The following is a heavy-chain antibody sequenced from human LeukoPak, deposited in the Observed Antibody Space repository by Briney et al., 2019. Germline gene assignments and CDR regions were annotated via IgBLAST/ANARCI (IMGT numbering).Heavy chain of an antibody. CDR1: GFTFDDYA. Sequence: GGSLRLSCAASGFTFDDYAMHWVRQAPGKGLEWVSGISWNSASIGYADSVRGRFTISRDNAKNSLYLQMNSLRGEDTALYYCARDDVTTNGGVIADSRLFDXXXXGTMVTVSS. D-gene: IGHD2-8*02. J-gene: IGHJ3*02. CDR2: ISWNSASI. CDR3: ARDDVTTNGGVIADSRLFDX. V-gene: IGHV3-9*01.